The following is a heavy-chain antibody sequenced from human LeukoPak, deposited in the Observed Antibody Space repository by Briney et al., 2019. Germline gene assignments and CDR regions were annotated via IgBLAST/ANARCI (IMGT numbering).Heavy chain of an antibody. Sequence: SGTLSLTCADYGGSFSGSYRSWIRQPPGKGLEWIWEINQSGGTNYNPSLKSRVTISVDTSKNQFSLKLSSVTAADTAVYYCARTHIVVVPAATDHAFDIWPQGTMVSVSS. CDR1: GGSFSGSY. D-gene: IGHD2-2*01. V-gene: IGHV4-34*01. J-gene: IGHJ3*02. CDR3: ARTHIVVVPAATDHAFDI. CDR2: INQSGGT.